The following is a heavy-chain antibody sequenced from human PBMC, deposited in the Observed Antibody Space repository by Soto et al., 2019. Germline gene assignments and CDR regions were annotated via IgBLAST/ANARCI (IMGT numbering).Heavy chain of an antibody. D-gene: IGHD2-15*01. J-gene: IGHJ4*02. CDR1: NGSINSGGYS. CDR2: VYSGST. V-gene: IGHV4-30-2*01. Sequence: QLQLQESASGLVKPSQTLTLTCTVSNGSINSGGYSWSWIRQPPGQGLEWIGYVYSGSTYYSPSLMSRVTISMDTSKNQVSLRLKSVTAADTAVYYCAREDSGGFYDFWGQGTLVTVSS. CDR3: AREDSGGFYDF.